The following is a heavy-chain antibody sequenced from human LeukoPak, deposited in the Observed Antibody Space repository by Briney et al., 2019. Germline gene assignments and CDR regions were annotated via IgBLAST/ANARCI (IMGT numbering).Heavy chain of an antibody. D-gene: IGHD2-8*01. CDR1: GFTVSSNY. CDR2: IYSGGST. CDR3: AKDRLVYASTDFDY. Sequence: GGSLRLSCAASGFTVSSNYMSWVRQAPGKGLEWVSVIYSGGSTYYADSVKGRFTISRDNSKNTLYLQMNSLRAEDTAVYYCAKDRLVYASTDFDYWGQGTLVTVSS. J-gene: IGHJ4*02. V-gene: IGHV3-66*01.